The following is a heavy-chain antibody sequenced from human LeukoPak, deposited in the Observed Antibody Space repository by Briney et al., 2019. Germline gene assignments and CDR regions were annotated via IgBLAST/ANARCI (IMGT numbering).Heavy chain of an antibody. CDR2: IYSGGRI. CDR3: ARAKGDYVRAFDY. D-gene: IGHD4-17*01. Sequence: SDTLSLTCTVSGGSFSGSYYWAWIRQPPGKGLEWFGSIYSGGRIYYNPSLRSRVTISIDTSRNHFSLKVTSVTAADTAVYFCARAKGDYVRAFDYWGQGTLVTVSS. J-gene: IGHJ4*02. CDR1: GGSFSGSYY. V-gene: IGHV4-39*07.